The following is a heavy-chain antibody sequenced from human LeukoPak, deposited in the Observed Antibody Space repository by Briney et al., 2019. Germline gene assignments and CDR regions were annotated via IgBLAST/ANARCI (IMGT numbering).Heavy chain of an antibody. J-gene: IGHJ4*02. D-gene: IGHD3-10*01. V-gene: IGHV3-48*03. CDR3: AKDSSAYGSGTYYTD. CDR1: GFTFSSYE. Sequence: GGSLRLSCAASGFTFSSYEMNWVRQAPGKGLEWVSYISSSGSTIYYADSVKGRFTISRDNAKNSLYLQMNSLRAEDTALYFCAKDSSAYGSGTYYTDWGQGTLVTVSS. CDR2: ISSSGSTI.